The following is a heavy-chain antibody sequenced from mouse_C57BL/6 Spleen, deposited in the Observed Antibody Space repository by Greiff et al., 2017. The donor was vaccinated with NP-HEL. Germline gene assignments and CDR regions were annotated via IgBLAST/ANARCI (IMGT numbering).Heavy chain of an antibody. CDR1: GYSITSGYY. CDR2: ISYDGSN. CDR3: ATYDVGFDY. V-gene: IGHV3-6*01. Sequence: ESGPGLVKPSQSLSLTCSVTGYSITSGYYWNWIRQFPGNKLEWMGYISYDGSNNYNPSLKNRISITRDTSKNQFFLKLNSVTTEDTATYYCATYDVGFDYWGQGTTLTVSS. D-gene: IGHD2-12*01. J-gene: IGHJ2*01.